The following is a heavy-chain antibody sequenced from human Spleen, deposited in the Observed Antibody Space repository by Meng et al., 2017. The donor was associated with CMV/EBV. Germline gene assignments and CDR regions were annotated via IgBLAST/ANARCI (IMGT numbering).Heavy chain of an antibody. Sequence: GGSLRLSCAASGFTFDDFAMHWVRQAPGKGLEWVSGISWNSGSIAYALSVKGRFTISRDNAKNSLYLQMNSLRPEDTALYYCAKIYCPETSCYGVDYYYGMDVWGQGTTVTVSS. V-gene: IGHV3-9*01. CDR1: GFTFDDFA. CDR2: ISWNSGSI. J-gene: IGHJ6*02. CDR3: AKIYCPETSCYGVDYYYGMDV. D-gene: IGHD2-2*01.